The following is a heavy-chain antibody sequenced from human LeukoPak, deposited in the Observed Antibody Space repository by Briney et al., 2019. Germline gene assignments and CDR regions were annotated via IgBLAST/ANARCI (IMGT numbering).Heavy chain of an antibody. CDR2: IRYDGSNK. D-gene: IGHD3-10*01. Sequence: PGGSLRLSCAASGFTFSSYGMHWVRQAPGKGLEWVAFIRYDGSNKYYADSVKGRFTISRDNSKNTLYLQMNSLRAEDTAVYYCAKEIYYYGSGSSDYWGQGTLVTVSS. CDR3: AKEIYYYGSGSSDY. J-gene: IGHJ4*02. CDR1: GFTFSSYG. V-gene: IGHV3-30*02.